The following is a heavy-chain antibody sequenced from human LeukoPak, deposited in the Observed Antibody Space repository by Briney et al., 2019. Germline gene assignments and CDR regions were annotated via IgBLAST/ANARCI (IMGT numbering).Heavy chain of an antibody. J-gene: IGHJ4*02. D-gene: IGHD3-10*01. CDR3: ARVGLDGRTHYYGSGSYYNVPFDY. Sequence: SQTLSLTCTVSGGSISSGGYYWSWIRQHPGKGLEWIGYIYYSGSTYYNPSLKSRVTISVDTSKNQFSLKLSSVTAADTAVYYCARVGLDGRTHYYGSGSYYNVPFDYWGQGTLVTVSS. CDR1: GGSISSGGYY. CDR2: IYYSGST. V-gene: IGHV4-31*03.